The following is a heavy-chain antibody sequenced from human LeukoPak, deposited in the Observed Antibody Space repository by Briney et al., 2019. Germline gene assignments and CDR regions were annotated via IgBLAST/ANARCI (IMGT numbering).Heavy chain of an antibody. D-gene: IGHD3-16*01. CDR3: AKEDWGDYDY. Sequence: GGSLRLSCAASGFTFGTSVMSWVRQAPGKGLEWISSISGGGGSPNYADSVKGRFTISRDSSKNTLYLQMNSLRAEDTAIYYCAKEDWGDYDYWGQGTLVTVSS. CDR1: GFTFGTSV. J-gene: IGHJ4*02. CDR2: ISGGGGSP. V-gene: IGHV3-23*01.